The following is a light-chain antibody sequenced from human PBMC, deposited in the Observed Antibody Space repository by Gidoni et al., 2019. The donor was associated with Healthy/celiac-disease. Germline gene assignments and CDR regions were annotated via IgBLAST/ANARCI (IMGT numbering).Light chain of an antibody. J-gene: IGKJ4*01. CDR3: QQYYSYPLT. Sequence: IRITPSPSSFSASAGDRVTITCRASQGISSYLAWYQQKPGKAPKLLIYAASTLQSGVPSRFSGSGSGTDFTLTISCLQAEDFATYYCQQYYSYPLTFGGGTKVEIK. CDR1: QGISSY. V-gene: IGKV1-8*01. CDR2: AAS.